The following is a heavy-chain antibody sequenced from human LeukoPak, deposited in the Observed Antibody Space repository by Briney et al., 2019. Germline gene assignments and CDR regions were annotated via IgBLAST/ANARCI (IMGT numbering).Heavy chain of an antibody. CDR3: ASEGTASELH. J-gene: IGHJ4*02. V-gene: IGHV3-74*01. CDR1: GFTFSSYW. D-gene: IGHD1-26*01. Sequence: GGSLRLSCAASGFTFSSYWMHWVRQAPGKGLVWVSRINTDGSSTSYADSVKGRFTISRDNAKNSLYLQMNSLRAEDTAVYYCASEGTASELHWGQGTLVTVSS. CDR2: INTDGSST.